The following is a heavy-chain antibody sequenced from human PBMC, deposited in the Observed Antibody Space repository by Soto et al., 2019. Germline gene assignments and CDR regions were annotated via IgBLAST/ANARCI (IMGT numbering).Heavy chain of an antibody. CDR3: ARRGYFHISGYLGY. CDR1: GYTFTSYG. D-gene: IGHD3-22*01. V-gene: IGHV1-18*04. J-gene: IGHJ4*02. Sequence: QVQLVQSGAEVKKPGASVKVSCKASGYTFTSYGIAWVRLAPGQGLEWMGWISAQNSKTTYAGKFQGRATLTTDTSKNTAYVELRSLRTDDTAIYYFARRGYFHISGYLGYWGQGTRVTVAS. CDR2: ISAQNSKT.